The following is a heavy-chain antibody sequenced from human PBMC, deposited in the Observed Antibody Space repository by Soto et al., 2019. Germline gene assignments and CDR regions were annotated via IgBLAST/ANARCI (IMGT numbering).Heavy chain of an antibody. Sequence: ASVKVSCKASGYTFTSYDINWVRQATGRGLEWMGWMNPNSGNTGYAQKFQGRVTMTRNTSISTAYMELSSLRSEDTAVYYCARATYDILTGYYRDIDYWGQGTLVTVSS. J-gene: IGHJ4*02. CDR2: MNPNSGNT. D-gene: IGHD3-9*01. CDR1: GYTFTSYD. CDR3: ARATYDILTGYYRDIDY. V-gene: IGHV1-8*01.